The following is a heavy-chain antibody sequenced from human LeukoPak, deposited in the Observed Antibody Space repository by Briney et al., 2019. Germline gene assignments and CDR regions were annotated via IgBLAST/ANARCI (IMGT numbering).Heavy chain of an antibody. D-gene: IGHD6-25*01. CDR2: ISTYNGDV. CDR3: LRDAQRPRLTPDY. CDR1: GYTFNTYG. V-gene: IGHV1-18*01. J-gene: IGHJ4*02. Sequence: ASGKVSCKASGYTFNTYGISWVRQAPGQGLEWMGWISTYNGDVIYVQNLQGRVTMTTDTSTSTAYMELMSLRSDDTAVYYCLRDAQRPRLTPDYWGQGTLVTVSS.